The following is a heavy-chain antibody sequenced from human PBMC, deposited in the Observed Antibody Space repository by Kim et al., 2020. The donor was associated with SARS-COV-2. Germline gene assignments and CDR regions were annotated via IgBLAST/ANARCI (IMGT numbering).Heavy chain of an antibody. CDR2: ISWNSGSI. CDR1: GFTFDDYA. D-gene: IGHD3-9*01. V-gene: IGHV3-9*01. J-gene: IGHJ4*02. CDR3: ASSTDYDILTGYYPFDY. Sequence: GGSLRLSCAASGFTFDDYAMHWVRQAPGKGLEWVSGISWNSGSIGYADSVKGRFTISRDNAKNSLYLQMNSLRAEDTALYYCASSTDYDILTGYYPFDYWGQGTLVTVSS.